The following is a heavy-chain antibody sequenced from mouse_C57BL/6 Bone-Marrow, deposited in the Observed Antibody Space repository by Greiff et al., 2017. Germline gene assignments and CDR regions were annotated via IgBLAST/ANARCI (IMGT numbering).Heavy chain of an antibody. D-gene: IGHD1-1*01. CDR1: GFNIKNTY. CDR3: ARWFYYYGSSFPYAMDY. V-gene: IGHV14-3*01. Sequence: EVQLQQSVAELVRPGASVKLSCTASGFNIKNTYMHWVKQRPEQGLEWIGRIDPANGNTKYAPQFQGKATITADTSSNTAYLQLSSLTSEDTAIYYCARWFYYYGSSFPYAMDYWGQGTSVTVSS. CDR2: IDPANGNT. J-gene: IGHJ4*01.